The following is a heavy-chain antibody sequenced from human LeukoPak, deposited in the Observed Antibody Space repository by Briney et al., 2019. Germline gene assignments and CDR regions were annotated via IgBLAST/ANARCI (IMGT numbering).Heavy chain of an antibody. J-gene: IGHJ4*02. Sequence: SETLSLTCTVSGGSISSSSYYWSWIRQPPGKGLEWIGYIHYSGSTNYNPSLKSRVTISVDTSKNQFSLKVNSVTAADTAVYYCASETQDAIVGTYWGQGTLVTVSS. CDR2: IHYSGST. CDR1: GGSISSSSYY. V-gene: IGHV4-61*01. D-gene: IGHD1-26*01. CDR3: ASETQDAIVGTY.